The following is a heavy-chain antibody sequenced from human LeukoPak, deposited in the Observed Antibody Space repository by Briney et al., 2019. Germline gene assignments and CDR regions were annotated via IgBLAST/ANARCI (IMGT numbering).Heavy chain of an antibody. D-gene: IGHD3-3*01. Sequence: SETLSLTCTVSGGSISSYYWSWIRQPPGKGLEWIGYIYHSGSTYYNPSLKSRVTISVDRSKNQFSLKLSSVTAADTAVYYCARDQFIADYYDFWSGYPDAFDIWGQGTMVTVSS. CDR1: GGSISSYY. CDR3: ARDQFIADYYDFWSGYPDAFDI. V-gene: IGHV4-59*12. J-gene: IGHJ3*02. CDR2: IYHSGST.